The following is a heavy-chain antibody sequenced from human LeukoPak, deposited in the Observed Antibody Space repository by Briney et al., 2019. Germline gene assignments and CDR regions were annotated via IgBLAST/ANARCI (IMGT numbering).Heavy chain of an antibody. V-gene: IGHV1-69*13. CDR2: IIPIFGTA. CDR1: GGTFSSYA. D-gene: IGHD1-26*01. CDR3: ARDSGSYLRGDY. J-gene: IGHJ4*02. Sequence: ASVKVSCKASGGTFSSYAISWVRQAPGQGLEWMGGIIPIFGTANYAQKFQGRVTITADESTSTAYMELRSLRSDDTAVYYCARDSGSYLRGDYWGRGTLVTVSS.